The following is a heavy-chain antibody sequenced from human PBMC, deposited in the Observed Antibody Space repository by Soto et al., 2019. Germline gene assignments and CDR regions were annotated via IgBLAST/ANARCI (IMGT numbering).Heavy chain of an antibody. CDR3: ARDWSYDSSGPLWFDP. J-gene: IGHJ5*02. V-gene: IGHV3-21*01. CDR1: GFTFSSYS. Sequence: PGGSLRLSCAASGFTFSSYSMNWVRQAPGKGLEWVSSISSSSSYIYYADSVKGRFTISRDNAKNSLYLQMNSLRAGDTAVYYCARDWSYDSSGPLWFDPWGQGTLVTVSS. CDR2: ISSSSSYI. D-gene: IGHD3-22*01.